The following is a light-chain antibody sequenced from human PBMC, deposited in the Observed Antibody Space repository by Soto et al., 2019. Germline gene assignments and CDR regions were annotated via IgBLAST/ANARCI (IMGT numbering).Light chain of an antibody. Sequence: DIQMTQSPSSLSASVGDRVTITCRASQSISSYLNWYQQKPGKAPKLLIYAASSLQSGVTSRFSGSGSGTDCTLTISSLQPEDFATYYCQQSYSTRFTFGPGTKVDIK. J-gene: IGKJ3*01. CDR3: QQSYSTRFT. CDR1: QSISSY. V-gene: IGKV1-39*01. CDR2: AAS.